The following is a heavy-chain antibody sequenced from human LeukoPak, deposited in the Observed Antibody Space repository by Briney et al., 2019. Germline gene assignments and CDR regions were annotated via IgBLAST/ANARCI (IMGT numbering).Heavy chain of an antibody. CDR3: AREGGPYRPLDY. V-gene: IGHV4-4*02. Sequence: SGTLSLTCGVSGGSISNTNRWTWVRQPPGKGLEWIGEVDLLGRTNYNPSLKSRVAISVDKSENHISLWLTSVTAADTAVYYCAREGGPYRPLDYSGQGTLVTVSS. CDR1: GGSISNTNR. J-gene: IGHJ4*02. CDR2: VDLLGRT.